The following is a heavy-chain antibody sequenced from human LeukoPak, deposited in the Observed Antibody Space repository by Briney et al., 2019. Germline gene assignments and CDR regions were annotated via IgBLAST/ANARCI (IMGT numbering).Heavy chain of an antibody. V-gene: IGHV4-4*02. CDR2: IHRDGRT. CDR1: GGSISSSEW. CDR3: GKTDIYFNPIDY. Sequence: SETLSLTCAVSGGSISSSEWWIWVRQPPGQGLEWIGEIHRDGRTRYNPSLKSRVTMSMDYSKNQFSLSVTSVTAADTAIYYCGKTDIYFNPIDYWGPGSLVTVSS. D-gene: IGHD3-9*01. J-gene: IGHJ4*02.